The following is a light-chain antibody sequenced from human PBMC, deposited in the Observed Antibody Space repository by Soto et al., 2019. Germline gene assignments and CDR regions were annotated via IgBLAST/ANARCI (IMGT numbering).Light chain of an antibody. CDR1: QGISSS. J-gene: IGKJ5*01. V-gene: IGKV1D-13*01. Sequence: AIQLTQSPSSLSASVGDRVTITCRASQGISSSLAWYQQKPGKAPKLLIYDASSLESGVPSRFSGSGSGTDFTLTITSLQPEDFATYYCQQFKNYPITFGQGTRLEIK. CDR2: DAS. CDR3: QQFKNYPIT.